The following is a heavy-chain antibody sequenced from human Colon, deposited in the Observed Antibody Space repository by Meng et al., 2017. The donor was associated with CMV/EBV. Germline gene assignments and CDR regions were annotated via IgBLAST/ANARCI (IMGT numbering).Heavy chain of an antibody. CDR2: IHPNTGAT. Sequence: QVQLVQSGAEVKKPGASVKVSCKASGYTFTDHYLHWVRQAPGQGLEWMGRIHPNTGATDYAQEFRGRVTMTADMSTNTMHMELSSLRSDDTAVYYCARDNSNWSTDFWGQGTLVTVSS. V-gene: IGHV1-2*06. J-gene: IGHJ4*02. D-gene: IGHD4-11*01. CDR3: ARDNSNWSTDF. CDR1: GYTFTDHY.